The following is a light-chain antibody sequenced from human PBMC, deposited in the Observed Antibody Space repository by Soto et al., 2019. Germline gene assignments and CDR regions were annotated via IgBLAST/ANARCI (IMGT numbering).Light chain of an antibody. J-gene: IGLJ1*01. CDR1: SSAVGRYNL. CDR3: CSYAGSSTPLI. Sequence: QSVLTQPASVSGSPAQSITTACTGTSSAVGRYNLVSWYQQHQGKAPKHMIYEVSKRPSGVSNRFPGSKSGNTASLTISGLQAEDEADYYCCSYAGSSTPLIFGTGTKLTVL. CDR2: EVS. V-gene: IGLV2-23*02.